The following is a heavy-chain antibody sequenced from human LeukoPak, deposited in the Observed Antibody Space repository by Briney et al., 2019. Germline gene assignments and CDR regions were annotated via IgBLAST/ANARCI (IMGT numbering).Heavy chain of an antibody. Sequence: GGSLRLSCAASGFTFSGYTMNWVRQAPGKGLEWVSSITTSSSNIHYADSVKGRFTISRDNAKNSLYLQMDSLRPEDTAVYYCARVGSSLTYYFDCWGQGTLVTVSS. D-gene: IGHD6-13*01. CDR3: ARVGSSLTYYFDC. CDR2: ITTSSSNI. CDR1: GFTFSGYT. V-gene: IGHV3-21*01. J-gene: IGHJ4*02.